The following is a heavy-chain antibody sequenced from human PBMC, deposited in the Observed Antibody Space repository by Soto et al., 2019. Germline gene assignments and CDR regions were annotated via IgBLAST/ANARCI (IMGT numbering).Heavy chain of an antibody. J-gene: IGHJ5*02. CDR2: IYTSGST. D-gene: IGHD3-22*01. Sequence: SETLSLTCTVSGGSISSYYWSWIRQPAGKGLEWIGRIYTSGSTNYNPSLKSRVTMSVDTSKNQFSLKLSSVTAADTAVYYCARDGYYYDSSGIRLDPWGQGTLVTVSS. V-gene: IGHV4-4*07. CDR3: ARDGYYYDSSGIRLDP. CDR1: GGSISSYY.